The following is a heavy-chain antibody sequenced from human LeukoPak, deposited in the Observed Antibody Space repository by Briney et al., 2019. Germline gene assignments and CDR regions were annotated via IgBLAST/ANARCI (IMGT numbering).Heavy chain of an antibody. CDR2: INHSGST. V-gene: IGHV4-34*01. Sequence: KPSETLSLTCAVYGGSFSGYYWSWIRQPPGKGLEWIGEINHSGSTNYNPSLKSRVTISVDTSKNQFSLKLSSVTAADTAVYYCARIHRYYYGSGSYYRRNWFDPWGQGTLVTVSS. J-gene: IGHJ5*02. CDR3: ARIHRYYYGSGSYYRRNWFDP. CDR1: GGSFSGYY. D-gene: IGHD3-10*01.